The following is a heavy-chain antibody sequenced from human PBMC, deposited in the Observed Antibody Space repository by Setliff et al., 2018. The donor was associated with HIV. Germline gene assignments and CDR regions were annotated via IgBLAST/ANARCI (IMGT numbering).Heavy chain of an antibody. CDR3: AREVMYSGYDYERGIEDDAFDI. CDR1: GGSISGFF. D-gene: IGHD5-12*01. V-gene: IGHV4-59*01. Sequence: PSETLSLTCTVSGGSISGFFWSWIRQSPRKGLEWIGYISSTGAAWYNPSLKSRVTMSIDTSKIHFSLTLSSVSGADTAVYYCAREVMYSGYDYERGIEDDAFDIWGQGTLVTVSS. J-gene: IGHJ3*02. CDR2: ISSTGAA.